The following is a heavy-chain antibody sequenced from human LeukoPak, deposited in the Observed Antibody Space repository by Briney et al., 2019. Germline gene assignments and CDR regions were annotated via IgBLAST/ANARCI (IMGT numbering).Heavy chain of an antibody. D-gene: IGHD2-15*01. CDR2: ISWDGGST. CDR1: GFTFDDYA. Sequence: GGFLRLSCAASGFTFDDYAMHWVRQAPGKGLDWVSLISWDGGSTYYADSVKGRFTISRDNSKNSLYLQMNSLRAEDTALYYCAKGSYCSGGSCYSPAYFDYWGQGTLVTVSS. CDR3: AKGSYCSGGSCYSPAYFDY. V-gene: IGHV3-43D*04. J-gene: IGHJ4*02.